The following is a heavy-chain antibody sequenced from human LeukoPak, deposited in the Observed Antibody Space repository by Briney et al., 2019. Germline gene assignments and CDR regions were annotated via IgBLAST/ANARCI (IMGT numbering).Heavy chain of an antibody. CDR3: ANFFGDNFGY. D-gene: IGHD5-24*01. V-gene: IGHV3-33*08. Sequence: GGSLRLSCEASGFTFSSYWMHWVRQAPGKGLEWVAVIWYDGSNKYYADSVKGRFTISRDNSKNTLYLQMNSLRAEDTAVYYCANFFGDNFGYWGQGTLVTVSS. CDR2: IWYDGSNK. J-gene: IGHJ4*02. CDR1: GFTFSSYW.